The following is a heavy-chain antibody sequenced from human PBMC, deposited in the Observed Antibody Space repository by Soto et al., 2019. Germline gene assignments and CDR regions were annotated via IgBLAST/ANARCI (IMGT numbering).Heavy chain of an antibody. CDR1: GGSINNYR. V-gene: IGHV4-4*07. J-gene: IGHJ4*02. D-gene: IGHD2-21*02. Sequence: PSETLSLTGTGSGGSINNYRCSWIRQSAEKGLEWIGRIFSSGSTNYNPSLKSRLTMSVDTSNNQFSLKLTSVTAADTAVYYCVRGTMTNTARFYLGPRTLVAVCS. CDR3: VRGTMTNTARFY. CDR2: IFSSGST.